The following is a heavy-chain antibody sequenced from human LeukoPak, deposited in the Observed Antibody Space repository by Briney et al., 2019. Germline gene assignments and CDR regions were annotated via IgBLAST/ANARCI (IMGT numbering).Heavy chain of an antibody. CDR1: GFTFDDYA. V-gene: IGHV3-9*01. D-gene: IGHD3-3*01. J-gene: IGHJ4*02. CDR2: ISWNSGSI. Sequence: PGGSLRLSCAASGFTFDDYAMHWVRQAPGKGLEWVSGISWNSGSIGYADSVKGRFTISRDNAKNSLYLQMNSLRAEDTALYYCAKGRRFLEWWGSFDYWGQGTLVTVSS. CDR3: AKGRRFLEWWGSFDY.